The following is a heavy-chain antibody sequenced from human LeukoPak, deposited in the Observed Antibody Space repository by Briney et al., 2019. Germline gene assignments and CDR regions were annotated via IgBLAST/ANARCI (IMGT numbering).Heavy chain of an antibody. CDR3: ARHVWFGELLSRNWFDP. Sequence: SETLSLTCAVYGGSFSGYYWSWIRQPPGKGLEWIGEINHSGSTNYNPSLKSRVTISVDTSKNQFSLKLSSVTAADTAVYYCARHVWFGELLSRNWFDPWGQGTLVTVSS. D-gene: IGHD3-10*01. CDR1: GGSFSGYY. V-gene: IGHV4-34*01. CDR2: INHSGST. J-gene: IGHJ5*02.